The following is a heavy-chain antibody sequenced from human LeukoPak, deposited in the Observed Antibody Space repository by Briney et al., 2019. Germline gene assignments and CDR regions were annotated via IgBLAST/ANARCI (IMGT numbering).Heavy chain of an antibody. CDR3: ARVRIAAAGYWRGFDY. Sequence: GASVKVSCKASGYTFTSYYMHWVRQAPGQGLEWMGIINPSGGSTSYAQKFQGRVTMTRDTSTSTVYMELSSLRSEDTAVYYCARVRIAAAGYWRGFDYWGQGTLVTVSS. CDR1: GYTFTSYY. V-gene: IGHV1-46*01. J-gene: IGHJ4*02. D-gene: IGHD6-13*01. CDR2: INPSGGST.